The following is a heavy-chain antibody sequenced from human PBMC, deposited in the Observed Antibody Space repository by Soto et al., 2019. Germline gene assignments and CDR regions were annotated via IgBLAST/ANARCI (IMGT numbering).Heavy chain of an antibody. Sequence: GGSLRLSCSASGFPFRTYCMTWVRQAPGKGLEWVASIKRDGSEKHYVESVKGRFTISRDNTKTILFLQMNSMRAEDTAVHYCAREVMIFGGPNLDFWGQGTLVTVSS. D-gene: IGHD3-3*01. J-gene: IGHJ4*02. CDR2: IKRDGSEK. CDR3: AREVMIFGGPNLDF. V-gene: IGHV3-7*01. CDR1: GFPFRTYC.